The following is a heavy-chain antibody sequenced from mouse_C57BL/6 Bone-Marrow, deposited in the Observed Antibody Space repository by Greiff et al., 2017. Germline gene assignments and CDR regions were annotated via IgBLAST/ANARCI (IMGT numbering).Heavy chain of an antibody. CDR1: GYTFTSYG. CDR2: IYPRSGNT. Sequence: QVQLQQSGAELARPGASVKLSCKASGYTFTSYGISWVKQRTGQGLEWIGEIYPRSGNTYYNEKFKGKATLTADKSSSTEYMELRSLTSEDSAVYFCARRGAYYYRFDYWGQGTTLTVSS. J-gene: IGHJ2*01. V-gene: IGHV1-81*01. CDR3: ARRGAYYYRFDY. D-gene: IGHD1-1*01.